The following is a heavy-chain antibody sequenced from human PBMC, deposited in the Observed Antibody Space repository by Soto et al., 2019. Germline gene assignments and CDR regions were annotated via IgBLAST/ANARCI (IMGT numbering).Heavy chain of an antibody. J-gene: IGHJ3*02. V-gene: IGHV3-23*01. D-gene: IGHD2-2*01. CDR2: ISGSGGST. CDR1: GFTFSSYA. CDR3: AKRGGLSIVVVPAAMWGAFDI. Sequence: GSLRLSCAASGFTFSSYAMSWVRQAPGKGLEWVSAISGSGGSTYYADSVKGRFTISRDNSKNTLYLQMNSLRAEDTAVYYCAKRGGLSIVVVPAAMWGAFDIWGQGKRVTVSS.